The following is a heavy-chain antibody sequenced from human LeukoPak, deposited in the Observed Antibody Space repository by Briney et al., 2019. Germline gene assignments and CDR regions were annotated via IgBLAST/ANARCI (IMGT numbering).Heavy chain of an antibody. CDR3: AHISVGATHVKRRGGYYYYMDV. J-gene: IGHJ6*03. V-gene: IGHV1-69*13. D-gene: IGHD1-26*01. CDR2: IIPIFGTA. CDR1: GGTFSSYA. Sequence: SVKVSCKASGGTFSSYAISWVRQAPGQGLEWMGGIIPIFGTANYAQKFQGRVTITADESTSTAYMELSSLRSEDTAVYYCAHISVGATHVKRRGGYYYYMDVWGKGTTVTVSS.